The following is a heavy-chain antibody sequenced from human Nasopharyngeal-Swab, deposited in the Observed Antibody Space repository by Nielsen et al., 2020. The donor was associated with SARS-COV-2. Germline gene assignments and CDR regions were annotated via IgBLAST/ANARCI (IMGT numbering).Heavy chain of an antibody. Sequence: SETLSLTRTVSGGSISSGGYYWTWIRQHPGKGLEWIGYIYYSGSTYYNPSLKSRVTISVDTSKNQFSLKLSSVTAADTAVYYCARETYCSSTSCYGTSGFDYWGQGTLVTVSS. J-gene: IGHJ4*02. CDR3: ARETYCSSTSCYGTSGFDY. CDR2: IYYSGST. V-gene: IGHV4-31*03. D-gene: IGHD2-2*01. CDR1: GGSISSGGYY.